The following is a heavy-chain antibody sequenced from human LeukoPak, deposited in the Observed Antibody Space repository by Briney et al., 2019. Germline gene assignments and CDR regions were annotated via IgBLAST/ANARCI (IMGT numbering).Heavy chain of an antibody. CDR1: GFTFSGSA. CDR3: TRHQSEAV. V-gene: IGHV3-73*01. CDR2: IRSKANSYAT. J-gene: IGHJ6*04. Sequence: PGGSLRLSCAASGFTFSGSAMHWVRQASGNGLEWVGRIRSKANSYATAYAASVKGRFTISRDDSKNTAYLQMNSLKTEDTAVYYCTRHQSEAVWGKGTTVTVSS.